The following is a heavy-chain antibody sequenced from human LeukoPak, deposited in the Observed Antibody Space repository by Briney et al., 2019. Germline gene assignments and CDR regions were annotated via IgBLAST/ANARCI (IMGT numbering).Heavy chain of an antibody. CDR1: GYTFTGYY. D-gene: IGHD6-19*01. Sequence: GASVKVSCKASGYTFTGYYMHWVRQAPGQGLEWMGWINPNSGGTNYAQKFRGRVTMTRDTSISTAYMELSRLRSDDTAVYYCARKGGDSSGWFTRIDYFDYWGQGTLVTVSS. CDR2: INPNSGGT. V-gene: IGHV1-2*02. CDR3: ARKGGDSSGWFTRIDYFDY. J-gene: IGHJ4*02.